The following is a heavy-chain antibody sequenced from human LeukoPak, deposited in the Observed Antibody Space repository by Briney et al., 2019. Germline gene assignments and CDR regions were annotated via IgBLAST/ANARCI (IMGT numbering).Heavy chain of an antibody. V-gene: IGHV4-34*01. CDR2: INHSVTT. CDR1: GGSLSGYY. J-gene: IGHJ4*02. Sequence: PSETLSLTCAVYGGSLSGYYWSWIRQPPGKGREWIGEINHSVTTNYNPSLKTRVPISVDTSKNQFSLKLSSVTAADTAVYYCAGQMTTVTYYFDYWGQGTLVTVSS. CDR3: AGQMTTVTYYFDY. D-gene: IGHD4-11*01.